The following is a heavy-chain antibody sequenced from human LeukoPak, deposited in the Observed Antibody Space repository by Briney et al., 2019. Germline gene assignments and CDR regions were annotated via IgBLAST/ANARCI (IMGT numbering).Heavy chain of an antibody. J-gene: IGHJ4*02. CDR1: GFTFSSYW. Sequence: GGSLRLSCAASGFTFSSYWMHWVRQAPGKGLVWFSRVNSDGSSTSYADSVKGRFTISRDNAKNTLYLQMNSLRAEDTAVYYCARGYGDYGDYSIDYWGQGTLVTVSS. CDR2: VNSDGSST. V-gene: IGHV3-74*01. CDR3: ARGYGDYGDYSIDY. D-gene: IGHD4-17*01.